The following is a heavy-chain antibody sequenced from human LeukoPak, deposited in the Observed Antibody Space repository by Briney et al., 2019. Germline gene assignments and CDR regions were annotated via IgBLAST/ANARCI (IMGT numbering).Heavy chain of an antibody. CDR2: IYPGDSVT. D-gene: IGHD4-23*01. CDR1: GYSFTSNW. J-gene: IGHJ4*02. Sequence: HGEPLKISCKVSGYSFTSNWVGWVRQMPGKGLEWMGIIYPGDSVTRYSPSFQGQVTFSADKSISTAYLQWSSLKASDTAMYYCARYLGYGGATQKYYFDSWGQGTLVTVSS. CDR3: ARYLGYGGATQKYYFDS. V-gene: IGHV5-51*01.